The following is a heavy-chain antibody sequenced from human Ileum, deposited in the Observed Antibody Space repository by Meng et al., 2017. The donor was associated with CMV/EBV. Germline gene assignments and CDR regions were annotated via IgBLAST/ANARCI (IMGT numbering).Heavy chain of an antibody. Sequence: QVRLVEAGGGVVPPGGSLRLSCAVSGLTFSSYGMHWVRQAPGKGLEWVAFVRSDGSNKYYADSVKGRFTISRDNSENTLFLQMNSLRADDTAVYYCSSLGDYWGQGTLVTVSS. CDR3: SSLGDY. J-gene: IGHJ4*02. CDR2: VRSDGSNK. CDR1: GLTFSSYG. V-gene: IGHV3-30*02. D-gene: IGHD3-16*01.